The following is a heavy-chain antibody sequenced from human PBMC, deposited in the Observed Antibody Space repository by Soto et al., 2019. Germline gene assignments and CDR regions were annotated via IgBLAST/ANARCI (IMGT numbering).Heavy chain of an antibody. CDR3: ERDVGFGELSPRIYYYYGMDV. CDR2: ISYDGSNK. Sequence: QVQLVESGGGVVQPGRSLRLSCAASGFTFSSYAMHWVRQAPGKGLERVAVISYDGSNKYYADSVKGRFTISRDNSKNTLYLQMNSLRAEYTAVYFCERDVGFGELSPRIYYYYGMDVWGRGTTVTVSS. V-gene: IGHV3-30-3*01. D-gene: IGHD3-10*01. CDR1: GFTFSSYA. J-gene: IGHJ6*02.